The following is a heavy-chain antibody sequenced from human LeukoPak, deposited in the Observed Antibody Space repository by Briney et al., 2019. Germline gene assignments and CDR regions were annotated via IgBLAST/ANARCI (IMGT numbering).Heavy chain of an antibody. V-gene: IGHV1-46*01. D-gene: IGHD1-26*01. CDR2: INPSGGST. CDR3: AAAVGATFDY. Sequence: ASVKVSCKASGYTFTSYYMHWVRQAPGQGLEWMGIINPSGGSTSYAQKFQGRVTMTRDTSTSTAYMELSSLRSEDTAVYYCAAAVGATFDYWGQGTLVTVSS. CDR1: GYTFTSYY. J-gene: IGHJ4*02.